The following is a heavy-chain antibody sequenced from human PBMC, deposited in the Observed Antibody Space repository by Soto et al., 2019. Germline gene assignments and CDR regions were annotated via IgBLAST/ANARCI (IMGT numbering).Heavy chain of an antibody. J-gene: IGHJ6*02. CDR1: GYTFTGYY. Sequence: ASVKVSCKASGYTFTGYYMHWVRQAPGQGLEWMGWINPNSGGTNYAQKFQGWVTMTRDTSISTAYMELSRLRSDDTAVYYCARGPYYDFWGGYSDYYYYGMDVWGQGTTVTVSS. CDR3: ARGPYYDFWGGYSDYYYYGMDV. CDR2: INPNSGGT. D-gene: IGHD3-3*01. V-gene: IGHV1-2*04.